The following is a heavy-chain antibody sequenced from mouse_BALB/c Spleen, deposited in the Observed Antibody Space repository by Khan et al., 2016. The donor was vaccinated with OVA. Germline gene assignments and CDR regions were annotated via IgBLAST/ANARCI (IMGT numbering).Heavy chain of an antibody. Sequence: VQLQQSGPELVKPGTSVKMSCKASGYRITSYLIHWVKQMPGQGLEWIGYVNPYNGATKYNEKFKGKATLTSDKSSNTAYMELSSLTSEDSAVYYCARGNWQSYYCDFWGQGTTLTVSA. J-gene: IGHJ2*01. V-gene: IGHV1S136*01. CDR2: VNPYNGAT. D-gene: IGHD4-1*01. CDR3: ARGNWQSYYCDF. CDR1: GYRITSYL.